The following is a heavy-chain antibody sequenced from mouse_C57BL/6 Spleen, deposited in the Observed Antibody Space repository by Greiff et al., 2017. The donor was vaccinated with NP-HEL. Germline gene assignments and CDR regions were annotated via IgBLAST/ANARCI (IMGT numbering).Heavy chain of an antibody. Sequence: QVQLQQPGAELVKPGASVKLSCKASGYTFTSYWMHWVKQRPGQGLEWIGMIHPNSGSTNYNEKFKSKATLTVDKSSSTAYMQLSSLTSEDSAVYYCARDRIYYGNYEAMGYWGQGTSVTVSS. CDR1: GYTFTSYW. CDR2: IHPNSGST. V-gene: IGHV1-64*01. CDR3: ARDRIYYGNYEAMGY. D-gene: IGHD2-1*01. J-gene: IGHJ4*01.